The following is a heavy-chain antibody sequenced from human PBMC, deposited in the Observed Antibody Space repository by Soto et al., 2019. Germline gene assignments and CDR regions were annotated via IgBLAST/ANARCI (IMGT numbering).Heavy chain of an antibody. V-gene: IGHV3-23*01. CDR2: ISGSGGST. J-gene: IGHJ6*02. D-gene: IGHD2-15*01. CDR1: GFTFSSYA. Sequence: PGGSLRLSCAASGFTFSSYAMSWVRQAPGKGLEWVSAISGSGGSTYYADSVKGRFTISRDNPKNTLYLQMNSLRAEDTAVYYCAKARGAATYYYYGMDVWGQGTTVTVSS. CDR3: AKARGAATYYYYGMDV.